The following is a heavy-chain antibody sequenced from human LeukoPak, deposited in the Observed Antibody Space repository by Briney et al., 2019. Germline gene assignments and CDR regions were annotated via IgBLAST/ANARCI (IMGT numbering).Heavy chain of an antibody. J-gene: IGHJ4*02. CDR3: TRGVVGNYGNFNC. V-gene: IGHV3-74*01. Sequence: GGSLRLSCAASGFTLSSYWMHWVRRAPGKGLVWVSRINSGGTTTDYADSVKGRFTISRDNAQNTLYLQMNSLRDEDTAVYYCTRGVVGNYGNFNCWGQGTLVNVSS. D-gene: IGHD3-9*01. CDR1: GFTLSSYW. CDR2: INSGGTTT.